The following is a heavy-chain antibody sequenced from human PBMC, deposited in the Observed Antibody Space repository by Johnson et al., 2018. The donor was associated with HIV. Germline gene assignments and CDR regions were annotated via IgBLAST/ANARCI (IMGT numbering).Heavy chain of an antibody. J-gene: IGHJ3*01. CDR3: AKERLLHDAFDF. CDR2: ISYDGKNK. CDR1: GFAFSGYA. D-gene: IGHD5-18*01. V-gene: IGHV3-30*04. Sequence: QVQLVESGGGVVQPGRSLRLSCAASGFAFSGYALHWVRQAPGKGLEWVAVISYDGKNKYYADSVKGRFTISRDKSKNTMYLQMNSLRDEDTAVYHCAKERLLHDAFDFWGQGTMVTVSS.